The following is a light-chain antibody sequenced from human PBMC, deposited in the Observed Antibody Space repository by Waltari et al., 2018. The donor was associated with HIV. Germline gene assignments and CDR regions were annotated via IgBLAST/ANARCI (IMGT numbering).Light chain of an antibody. J-gene: IGKJ3*01. CDR2: GAS. V-gene: IGKV3-20*01. CDR1: QSVGSAY. CDR3: HQHGDSPPFT. Sequence: EIVLTQSPGTLSLSPGESATLSCRASQSVGSAYLVWYQQKPGRAPRLLIYGASNRAAGIPDRFSGSGSGTDFTLTINRLEPEDFAVYYCHQHGDSPPFTFGPGTKVDIK.